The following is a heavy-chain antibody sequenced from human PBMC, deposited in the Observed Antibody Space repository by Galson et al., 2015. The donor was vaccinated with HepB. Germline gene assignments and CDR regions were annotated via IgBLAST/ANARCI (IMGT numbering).Heavy chain of an antibody. V-gene: IGHV3-9*01. D-gene: IGHD6-19*01. CDR2: ISWNSGSI. CDR1: GFTFDDYA. J-gene: IGHJ4*02. Sequence: SLRLSCAASGFTFDDYAMHRVRQAPGKGLEWVSGISWNSGSIGYADSVKGRFTISRDNAKNSLYLQMNSLRAEDTALYYCAKDGWYSSGWSTQEGYYFDYWGQGTLVTVSS. CDR3: AKDGWYSSGWSTQEGYYFDY.